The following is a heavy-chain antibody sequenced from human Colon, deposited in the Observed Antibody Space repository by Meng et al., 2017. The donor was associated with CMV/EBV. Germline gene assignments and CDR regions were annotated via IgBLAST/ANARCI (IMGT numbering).Heavy chain of an antibody. D-gene: IGHD4-17*01. CDR1: GFTFVSYW. CDR3: VREEATVTYFFER. J-gene: IGHJ5*02. V-gene: IGHV3-74*01. CDR2: INSDGSRL. Sequence: GESLKISCATSGFTFVSYWMHWVRQAPGKGPEWVSRINSDGSRLSYADSVQGRFTISRDTAKNTVYLQMDSLRADDTAVYYCVREEATVTYFFERWGQGTLVTVSS.